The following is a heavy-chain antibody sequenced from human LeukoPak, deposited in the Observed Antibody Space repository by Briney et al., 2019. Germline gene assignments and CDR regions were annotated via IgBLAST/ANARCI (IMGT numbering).Heavy chain of an antibody. CDR1: GFTFNKYY. D-gene: IGHD1-26*01. J-gene: IGHJ4*02. CDR2: IKQDGSEK. Sequence: GGSLRLSCAASGFTFNKYYMSWVRQAPGKGLEWVADIKQDGSEKYYVGSVRGRFTISRDNPKNSLYLQMNSLRADDTAVYYCVREGGEYLSGPFDYWGRGTLVTVSS. CDR3: VREGGEYLSGPFDY. V-gene: IGHV3-7*01.